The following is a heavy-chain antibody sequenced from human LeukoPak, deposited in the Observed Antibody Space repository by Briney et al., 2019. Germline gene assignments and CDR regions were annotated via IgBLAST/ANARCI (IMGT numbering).Heavy chain of an antibody. CDR3: AKDMHYDSSGYPLDY. Sequence: GRSLRLSCAASGFTFDDYAMHWVRQAPGKGLEWGSGISWNSGSIGYADSVKGRFTISRDNAKNSLYLQMNSLRAEDTALYYCAKDMHYDSSGYPLDYWGQGTLVTVSS. CDR1: GFTFDDYA. V-gene: IGHV3-9*01. CDR2: ISWNSGSI. D-gene: IGHD3-22*01. J-gene: IGHJ4*02.